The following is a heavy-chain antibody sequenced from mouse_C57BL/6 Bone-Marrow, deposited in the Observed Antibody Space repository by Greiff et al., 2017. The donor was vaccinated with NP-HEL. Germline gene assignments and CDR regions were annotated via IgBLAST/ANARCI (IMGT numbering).Heavy chain of an antibody. D-gene: IGHD5-1*01. CDR2: IDPENGDT. J-gene: IGHJ3*01. V-gene: IGHV14-4*01. Sequence: VHVKQSGAELVRPGASVKLSCTASGFNIKDDYMHWVKQRPEQGLEWIGWIDPENGDTEYASKFQGKATITADTSSNTAYLQLSSLTSEDTAVYYCTPLPGFAYWGQGTLVTVSA. CDR1: GFNIKDDY. CDR3: TPLPGFAY.